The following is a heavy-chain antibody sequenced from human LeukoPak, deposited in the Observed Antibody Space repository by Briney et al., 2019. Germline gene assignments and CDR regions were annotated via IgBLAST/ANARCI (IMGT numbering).Heavy chain of an antibody. CDR2: IRYDGSNK. Sequence: GGSLRLSCAASGFTFSSYGMHWVLQAPGKGLEWVAFIRYDGSNKYYADSVKGRFTISRDNSKNTLYLQMNSLRAEDTAVYYCAKVNIVVVPAAMHGFDYWGQGTLVTVSS. J-gene: IGHJ4*02. CDR3: AKVNIVVVPAAMHGFDY. V-gene: IGHV3-30*02. D-gene: IGHD2-2*01. CDR1: GFTFSSYG.